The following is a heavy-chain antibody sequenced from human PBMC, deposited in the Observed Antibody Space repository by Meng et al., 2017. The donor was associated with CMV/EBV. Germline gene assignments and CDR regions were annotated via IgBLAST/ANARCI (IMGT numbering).Heavy chain of an antibody. CDR3: ARDRRGSYSYYYGMDV. Sequence: ASVKVSCKASGYTFTGYYMHWVRQAPGQGLEWMGWINPNSGGTNYAQKFQGRVTMTRDTSISTAYMELSRLRSEDTAVYYCARDRRGSYSYYYGMDVWGQGTTVTVSS. V-gene: IGHV1-2*02. D-gene: IGHD1-26*01. CDR1: GYTFTGYY. CDR2: INPNSGGT. J-gene: IGHJ6*02.